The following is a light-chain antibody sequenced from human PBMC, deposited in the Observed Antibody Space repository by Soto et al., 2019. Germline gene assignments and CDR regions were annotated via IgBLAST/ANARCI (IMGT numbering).Light chain of an antibody. Sequence: EIVMTQSPATLSVSPGESATLSCRASQSVSSNLAWYQQKPGQGPSLLIYDASTRATGIPARFSGSGSGTEFTLTISGLQSEDFAVYYCQQYNNWWTFGQGTKVDIK. CDR1: QSVSSN. CDR3: QQYNNWWT. J-gene: IGKJ1*01. CDR2: DAS. V-gene: IGKV3-15*01.